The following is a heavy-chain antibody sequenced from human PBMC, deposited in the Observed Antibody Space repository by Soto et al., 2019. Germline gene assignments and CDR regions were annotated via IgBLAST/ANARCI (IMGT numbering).Heavy chain of an antibody. CDR2: ISSNGGST. V-gene: IGHV3-64*01. CDR3: AREYSSSWYQIDY. J-gene: IGHJ4*02. D-gene: IGHD6-13*01. Sequence: PGGSLRLSCAASGFTFSSNSMSWVRQAPGKGLEYVSAISSNGGSTDYANSVKGRFTISRDNSKNTLYLQMGSLRAEDMVVYYCAREYSSSWYQIDYWGQGTLVTVSS. CDR1: GFTFSSNS.